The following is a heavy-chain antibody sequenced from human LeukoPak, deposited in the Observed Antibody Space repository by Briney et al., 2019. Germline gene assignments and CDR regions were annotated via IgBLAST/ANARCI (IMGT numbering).Heavy chain of an antibody. J-gene: IGHJ6*03. CDR3: ARASVTYYYYYYMDV. D-gene: IGHD4-11*01. CDR1: GYSLSSGFF. Sequence: PSETLSLTCTVSGYSLSSGFFCDWIRQSPGKGLEWIGSFSHRGGSYHNPSLKSRVTISVDTSKNQFSLKLLSVTAADTAVYYCARASVTYYYYYYMDVWGKGTTVTVSS. CDR2: FSHRGGS. V-gene: IGHV4-38-2*02.